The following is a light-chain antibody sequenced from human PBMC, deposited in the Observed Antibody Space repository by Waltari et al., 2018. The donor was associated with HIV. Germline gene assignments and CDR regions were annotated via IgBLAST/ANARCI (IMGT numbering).Light chain of an antibody. CDR1: SSDVGSYNL. V-gene: IGLV2-23*02. CDR3: CSYAGSSTWV. Sequence: QSALTQPASASGSPGQSITISCTGTSSDVGSYNLVSWYQQHPGKAPKLMIYGVSKRPSGVSNRFAGSKSGNTASLTISGLQAEDEADYYCCSYAGSSTWVFGGGTKLTVL. J-gene: IGLJ3*02. CDR2: GVS.